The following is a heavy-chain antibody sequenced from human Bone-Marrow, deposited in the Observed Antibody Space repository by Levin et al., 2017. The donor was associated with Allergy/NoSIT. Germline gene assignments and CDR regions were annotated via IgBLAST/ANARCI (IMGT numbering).Heavy chain of an antibody. Sequence: RTGGSLRLSCVASGFSLIDYPMKWVRQAPGKGLEWVSSISSHSTYIYYGDSVKGRFTISRDNAKNSLYLQMTSLSAEDTATYYCVRAAVVCGGDCDNWCDPWGQGTQVTVSS. CDR1: GFSLIDYP. CDR3: VRAAVVCGGDCDNWCDP. CDR2: ISSHSTYI. V-gene: IGHV3-21*01. D-gene: IGHD2-21*02. J-gene: IGHJ5*02.